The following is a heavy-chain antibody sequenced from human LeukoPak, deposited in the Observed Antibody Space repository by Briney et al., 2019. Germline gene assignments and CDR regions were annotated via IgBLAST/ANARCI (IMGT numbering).Heavy chain of an antibody. CDR3: ATPNDAFNI. CDR2: IYYSRST. V-gene: IGHV4-39*07. Sequence: SETLSLTCTVSGGSISSSSYYWGWIRQPPGKGLEWIGSIYYSRSTYYNPSLRSRVTISIDTSKNQFSLKLTSVSAADTAVYYCATPNDAFNIWGQGTMVTVSS. CDR1: GGSISSSSYY. J-gene: IGHJ3*02.